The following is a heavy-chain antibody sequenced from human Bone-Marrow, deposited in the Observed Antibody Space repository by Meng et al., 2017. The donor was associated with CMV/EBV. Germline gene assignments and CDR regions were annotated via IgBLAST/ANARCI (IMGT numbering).Heavy chain of an antibody. D-gene: IGHD4-11*01. CDR3: ARGHSNYAPLDY. V-gene: IGHV1-24*01. J-gene: IGHJ4*02. CDR2: FDPEDGET. Sequence: ASVKVSCKVSGYTLTELSMHWVRQAPGKGLEWMGGFDPEDGETIYAQKFQGRVTMTEDTSTDTAYMELSSLRSDDTAVYYCARGHSNYAPLDYWGQGTLVTVSS. CDR1: GYTLTELS.